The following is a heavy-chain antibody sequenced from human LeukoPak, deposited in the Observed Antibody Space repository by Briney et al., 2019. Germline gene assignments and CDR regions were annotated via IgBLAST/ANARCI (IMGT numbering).Heavy chain of an antibody. V-gene: IGHV3-23*01. D-gene: IGHD1-26*01. CDR2: ISGSGGST. CDR3: ARGASNSGSYYNWFDP. J-gene: IGHJ5*02. CDR1: GFTFSSYA. Sequence: GGSLRLSCAASGFTFSSYAMSWVRQAPGKGLEWVSAISGSGGSTYYADSVKGRFTISRDNAKNSLYLQMNSLSAEDTAVYYCARGASNSGSYYNWFDPWGQGTLVSVSS.